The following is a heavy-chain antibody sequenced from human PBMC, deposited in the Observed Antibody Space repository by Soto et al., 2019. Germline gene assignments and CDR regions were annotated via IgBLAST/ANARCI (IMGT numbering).Heavy chain of an antibody. CDR1: GGSISSYY. CDR3: ARDLWGYCGADCYPLDV. CDR2: MYNTGST. D-gene: IGHD2-21*02. J-gene: IGHJ6*02. V-gene: IGHV4-59*01. Sequence: QVRLQESGPGLVKPSETLSLTCTVSGGSISSYYWSWIRQPPGKGLEWIGYMYNTGSTIYNPSLTSRVTISVDTSKNQFSLKLKSVTAADTAVYYCARDLWGYCGADCYPLDVWGQGTTVTVSS.